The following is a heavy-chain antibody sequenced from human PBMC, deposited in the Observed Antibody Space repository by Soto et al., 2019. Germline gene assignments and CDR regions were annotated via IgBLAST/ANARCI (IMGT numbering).Heavy chain of an antibody. J-gene: IGHJ5*02. CDR1: GGSISSGDYY. Sequence: SETLSLTCTVSGGSISSGDYYWSWIRQPPGKGLEWIGYIYYSGSTYYNPSLKSRVTISVDTSKNQFSLKLSSVTAADTAVYYCARETTVTGWNWFDPWGQGTLVTVSS. D-gene: IGHD4-17*01. CDR2: IYYSGST. CDR3: ARETTVTGWNWFDP. V-gene: IGHV4-30-4*01.